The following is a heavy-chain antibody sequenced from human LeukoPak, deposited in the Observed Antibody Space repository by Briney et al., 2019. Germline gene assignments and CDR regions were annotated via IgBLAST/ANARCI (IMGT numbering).Heavy chain of an antibody. Sequence: QPGGSLRLSCAASGFTFSSYAMSWVRQAPGKGLEWVSAISVSGGSTYYADSVKGRFTISRDNSKNTLYLQMNSLRAEDTAVYYCAKDSVRGYCSGGSCYPDAFDIWGQGTMVTVSS. CDR2: ISVSGGST. CDR1: GFTFSSYA. J-gene: IGHJ3*02. V-gene: IGHV3-23*01. CDR3: AKDSVRGYCSGGSCYPDAFDI. D-gene: IGHD2-15*01.